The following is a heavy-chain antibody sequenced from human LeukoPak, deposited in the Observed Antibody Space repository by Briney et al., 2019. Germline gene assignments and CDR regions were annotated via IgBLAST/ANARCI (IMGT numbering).Heavy chain of an antibody. CDR2: INSDGSST. J-gene: IGHJ6*02. D-gene: IGHD3-10*01. Sequence: GGSLRLSCAASGFTFSSYWMHWVRQAPGKGLVWVSRINSDGSSTSYADSVKGRFTISRDNAKNTLYLQMNSLRAEDTAVYYCARDGSVLGDYYYGMDVWGQGTTVTVPS. V-gene: IGHV3-74*01. CDR1: GFTFSSYW. CDR3: ARDGSVLGDYYYGMDV.